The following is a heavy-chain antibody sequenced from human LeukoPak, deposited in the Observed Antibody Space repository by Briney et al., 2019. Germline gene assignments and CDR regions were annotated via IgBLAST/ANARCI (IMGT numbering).Heavy chain of an antibody. V-gene: IGHV3-48*01. CDR2: ISSSSSTI. D-gene: IGHD2-21*02. J-gene: IGHJ4*02. CDR1: GFTFSSYG. Sequence: GGSLRLSCAASGFTFSSYGMHWVRQAPGKGLEWVSYISSSSSTIYYADSVKGRFTISRDNAKNSLYLQINSLRAEDTAVYYCARDLPIFCGGDCYSAPLDYWGQGTLVTVSS. CDR3: ARDLPIFCGGDCYSAPLDY.